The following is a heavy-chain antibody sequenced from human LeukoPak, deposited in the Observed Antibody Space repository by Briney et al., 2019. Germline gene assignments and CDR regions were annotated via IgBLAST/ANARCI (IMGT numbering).Heavy chain of an antibody. CDR2: VYHSGSA. Sequence: PSETLSLTXAVSGYSISRGSYWGWIRQPPGKGLEWIGSVYHSGSAYYNPSLKSRVTISVDTSKNQFSLKLTSVTAADTAVYYCAVGLHSGQFAFDIWGQGTMVTVSS. J-gene: IGHJ3*02. V-gene: IGHV4-38-2*01. CDR3: AVGLHSGQFAFDI. D-gene: IGHD5-24*01. CDR1: GYSISRGSY.